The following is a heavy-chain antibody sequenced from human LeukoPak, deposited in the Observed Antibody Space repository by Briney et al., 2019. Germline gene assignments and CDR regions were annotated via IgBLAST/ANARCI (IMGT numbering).Heavy chain of an antibody. CDR3: ARAPQGAFDI. CDR2: INPNSGGT. J-gene: IGHJ3*02. CDR1: GGTFSSYA. V-gene: IGHV1-2*02. Sequence: ASVKVSCKTSGGTFSSYAISWVRQAPGQGLEWMGWINPNSGGTNYAQKFQGRVTMTRDTSISTAYMELSRLRSDDTAVYYCARAPQGAFDIWGQGTMVTVSS.